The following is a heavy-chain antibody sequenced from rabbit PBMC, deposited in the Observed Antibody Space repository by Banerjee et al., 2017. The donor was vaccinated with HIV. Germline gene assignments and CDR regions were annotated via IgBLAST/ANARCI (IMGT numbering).Heavy chain of an antibody. CDR2: IYAGSSGTT. CDR3: ARELVVVLMGLGYYGMDL. D-gene: IGHD8-1*01. Sequence: QSLEESGGDLVKPGASLTLTCTASGFSFSSSYCICWVRQAPGKGLEWIACIYAGSSGTTYYASWAKGRFTISKTSSTTVTLQMTSLTAADTATYFCARELVVVLMGLGYYGMDLWGPGTLVTVS. J-gene: IGHJ6*01. CDR1: GFSFSSSYC. V-gene: IGHV1S40*01.